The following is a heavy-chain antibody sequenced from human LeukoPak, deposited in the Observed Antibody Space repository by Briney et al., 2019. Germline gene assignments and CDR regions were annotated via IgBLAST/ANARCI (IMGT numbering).Heavy chain of an antibody. CDR1: GFTFSSYA. Sequence: GGSLRLSCAASGFTFSSYAMNWVRQAPGKGLEWVSGNSGSGGSTYYADSVKGRFTISRDNSKNTLYLQMNNLRTEDTAVYYCAKMYSSAWFGESWGQGTLVTVSS. D-gene: IGHD3-10*01. CDR3: AKMYSSAWFGES. V-gene: IGHV3-23*01. CDR2: NSGSGGST. J-gene: IGHJ5*02.